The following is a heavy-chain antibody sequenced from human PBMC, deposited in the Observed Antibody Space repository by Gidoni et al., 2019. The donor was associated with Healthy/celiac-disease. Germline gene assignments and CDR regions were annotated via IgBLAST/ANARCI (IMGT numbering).Heavy chain of an antibody. CDR1: GLTFSGSA. CDR2: IRSKANSYAT. V-gene: IGHV3-73*02. Sequence: EVQLVESGGGLVQPGGSLKLSCAASGLTFSGSAMHWVRQASGKGLEWVGRIRSKANSYATAYAASVKGRFTISRDDSKNTAYLQMNSLKTEDTAVYYCTILTDFDLWGRGTLVTVSS. J-gene: IGHJ2*01. CDR3: TILTDFDL. D-gene: IGHD1-20*01.